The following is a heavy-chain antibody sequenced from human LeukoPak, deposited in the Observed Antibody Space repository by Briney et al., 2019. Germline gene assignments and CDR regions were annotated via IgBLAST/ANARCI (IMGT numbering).Heavy chain of an antibody. J-gene: IGHJ4*02. V-gene: IGHV4-34*01. CDR2: INHSGST. CDR1: GGSFSGYY. Sequence: SETLSLTCAVYGGSFSGYYWSWIRQPPGKGLEWIGEINHSGSTNYNPSPKSRVTISVDTSKNQFSLKLSSVTAADTAVYYCARGSIDDYGGNDPYFDYWGQGTLVTVSS. CDR3: ARGSIDDYGGNDPYFDY. D-gene: IGHD4-23*01.